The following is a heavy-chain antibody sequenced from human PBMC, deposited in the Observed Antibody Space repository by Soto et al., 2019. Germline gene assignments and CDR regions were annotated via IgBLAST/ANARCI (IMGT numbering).Heavy chain of an antibody. D-gene: IGHD1-26*01. CDR3: ASERGSSYFDY. V-gene: IGHV3-33*01. CDR2: IWYDESKK. CDR1: GFPLSGYG. J-gene: IGHJ4*02. Sequence: QVQLVESGGGVVQPGRSLRLSCAVSGFPLSGYGMHWVRQAPGKGLEWVAVIWYDESKKYYADSVKGRFTISRDTSKNTVYLQMNSLRVEDTAVYYCASERGSSYFDYWGQGTLVTVSS.